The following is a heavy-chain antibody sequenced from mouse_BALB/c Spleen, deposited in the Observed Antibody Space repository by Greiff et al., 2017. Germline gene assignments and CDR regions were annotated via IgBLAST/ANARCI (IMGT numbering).Heavy chain of an antibody. D-gene: IGHD2-4*01. CDR3: ARGGITTGYFDY. J-gene: IGHJ2*01. V-gene: IGHV5-4*02. CDR2: ISDGGSYT. Sequence: EVQVVESGGGLVKPGGSLKLSCAASGFTFSDYYMYWVRQTPEKRLEWVATISDGGSYTYYPDSVKGRFTISRDNAKNNLYLQMSSLKSEDTAMYYCARGGITTGYFDYWGQGTTLTVSS. CDR1: GFTFSDYY.